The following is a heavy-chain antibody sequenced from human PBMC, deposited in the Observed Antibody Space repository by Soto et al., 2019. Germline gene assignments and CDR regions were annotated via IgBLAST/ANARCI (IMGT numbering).Heavy chain of an antibody. J-gene: IGHJ4*02. D-gene: IGHD3-16*02. CDR1: GYSFTSYW. CDR2: IYPGDSDT. Sequence: GESLKISCKGSGYSFTSYWIGWVRQMPGKGLEWMGIIYPGDSDTRYSPSFQGQVTISADKSISTAYLQWSSLKASDTAMYYYAITFGGVIVIPHYFDYWGQGTLVTVSS. V-gene: IGHV5-51*01. CDR3: AITFGGVIVIPHYFDY.